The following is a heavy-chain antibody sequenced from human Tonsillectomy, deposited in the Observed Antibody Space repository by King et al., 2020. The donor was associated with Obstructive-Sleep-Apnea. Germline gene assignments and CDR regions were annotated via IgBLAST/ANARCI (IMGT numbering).Heavy chain of an antibody. D-gene: IGHD3-10*01. CDR1: GFTFSSYG. J-gene: IGHJ6*02. CDR2: TSFDGSNK. Sequence: VQLVESGGGVVQPGRSLRLSCAASGFTFSSYGMHWVRQAPGKGLEWVAVTSFDGSNKYSADSVKGRFTISRDNSKNTLYLQMNSLRAEDTAVYYCAKDIGVGVTYYYGSGRYEDGMDAWGQGTTVTVSS. CDR3: AKDIGVGVTYYYGSGRYEDGMDA. V-gene: IGHV3-30*18.